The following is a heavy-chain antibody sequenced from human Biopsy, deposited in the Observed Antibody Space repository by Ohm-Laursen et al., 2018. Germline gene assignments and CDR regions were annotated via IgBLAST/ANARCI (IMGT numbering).Heavy chain of an antibody. Sequence: GASVKVSCKASGYTFTGQYLHWVRQVPGQGLESMGWINPHSGTTKFAQDFQGRVTMTRDTSITTAYMELRRLRSDDTAVYYCAKGQDLRGGAEYFQHWGQGALVTVSS. J-gene: IGHJ1*01. CDR3: AKGQDLRGGAEYFQH. CDR2: INPHSGTT. V-gene: IGHV1-2*02. CDR1: GYTFTGQY. D-gene: IGHD2-15*01.